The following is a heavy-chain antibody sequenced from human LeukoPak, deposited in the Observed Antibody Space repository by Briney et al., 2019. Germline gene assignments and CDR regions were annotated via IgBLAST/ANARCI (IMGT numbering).Heavy chain of an antibody. CDR2: ISGSGGST. CDR3: AKETTVTGNWFDP. D-gene: IGHD4-4*01. V-gene: IGHV3-23*01. Sequence: AISGSGGSTYYADSVKGRFTISRDNSKNTLYLQMNSLRAEDTAVYYCAKETTVTGNWFDPWGQGTLVTVSS. J-gene: IGHJ5*02.